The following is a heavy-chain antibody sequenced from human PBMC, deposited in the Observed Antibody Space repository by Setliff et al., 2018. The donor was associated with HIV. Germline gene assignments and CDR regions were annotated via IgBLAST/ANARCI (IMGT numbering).Heavy chain of an antibody. V-gene: IGHV4-34*01. CDR1: GRSLGGYY. Sequence: KTSETLSLTCAVYGRSLGGYYWSWIRQPPGKGLEWIGEINQSGSTNYNPSLKSRVTISVDTSKNQFSLKLSSVTAADTAVYYCARGVNPTYYDFWSGNYMRKYYYYYMDVWGKGTTVTVSS. CDR3: ARGVNPTYYDFWSGNYMRKYYYYYMDV. CDR2: INQSGST. J-gene: IGHJ6*03. D-gene: IGHD3-3*01.